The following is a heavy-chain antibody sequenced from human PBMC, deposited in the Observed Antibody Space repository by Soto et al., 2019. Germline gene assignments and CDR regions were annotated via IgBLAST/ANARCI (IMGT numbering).Heavy chain of an antibody. CDR2: ISWDGLAQ. CDR3: ASLGVGDWANYYYYYGMDV. CDR1: GFSFSRYG. Sequence: ESGGGVVQPGRSLRLLCEASGFSFSRYGMHWVRQAPGMGLEWVAVISWDGLAQYYADSVKGRFTISRDNSQSTLYLQMNSLRTEDTAIYYCASLGVGDWANYYYYYGMDVWGQGTTVTVSS. D-gene: IGHD2-21*02. V-gene: IGHV3-30*03. J-gene: IGHJ6*02.